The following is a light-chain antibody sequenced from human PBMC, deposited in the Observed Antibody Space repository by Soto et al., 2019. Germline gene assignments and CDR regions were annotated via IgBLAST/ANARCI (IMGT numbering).Light chain of an antibody. V-gene: IGKV3D-20*01. J-gene: IGKJ5*01. Sequence: EIVLAQSPGTLSLSPGERATLSCRASQSVSSNYLARYQQKPGLAPRLLIYDASSRATVIPDRFSGSGSGTDFPLTISRLEPEDFAVYYCQQYGSSPPITFGQGTRLEIK. CDR2: DAS. CDR1: QSVSSNY. CDR3: QQYGSSPPIT.